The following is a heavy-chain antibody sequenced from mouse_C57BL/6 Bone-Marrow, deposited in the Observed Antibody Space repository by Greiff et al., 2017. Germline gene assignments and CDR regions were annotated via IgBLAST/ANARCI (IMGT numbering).Heavy chain of an antibody. CDR2: IDPSDSYT. D-gene: IGHD1-1*01. CDR3: ARLRYARDY. CDR1: GYTFTSYW. Sequence: VQLQQPGAELVRPGTSVKLSCKASGYTFTSYWMHWVKQRPGQGLEWIGVIDPSDSYTNYNQQFKGKATLTVDTSSSTAYMQLSSLTSEDSAVYYGARLRYARDYWGQGTSVTVSA. V-gene: IGHV1-59*01. J-gene: IGHJ4*01.